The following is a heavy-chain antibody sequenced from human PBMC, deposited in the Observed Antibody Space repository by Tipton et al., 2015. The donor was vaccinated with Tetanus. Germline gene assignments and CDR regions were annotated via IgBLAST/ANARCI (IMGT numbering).Heavy chain of an antibody. J-gene: IGHJ6*02. V-gene: IGHV3-21*01. Sequence: SLRLSCAASEFIFSNYNMNWVRQAPGKGLEWVSSISTSSSYIYYLDSVKSQFTISRDNAKNSLYLQMNNLRAEDTAVYYCVRDKEGGATGTYCSAYEYGMDVWGQGPTVTVSS. CDR3: VRDKEGGATGTYCSAYEYGMDV. CDR2: ISTSSSYI. CDR1: EFIFSNYN. D-gene: IGHD1-26*01.